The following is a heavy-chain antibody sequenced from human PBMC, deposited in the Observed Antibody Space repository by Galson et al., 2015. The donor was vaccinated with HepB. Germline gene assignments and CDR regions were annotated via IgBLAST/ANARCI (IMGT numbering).Heavy chain of an antibody. Sequence: SLRLSCAASGFTFSSYAMHWVRQAPGKGLEYVSAISSNGGSTYYADSVKGRFTISRDNSKNTLYLQMSSLRAEDTAVYYCVKDRRYSSGLNGPYFDYWGQGTLVTVSS. CDR3: VKDRRYSSGLNGPYFDY. J-gene: IGHJ4*02. V-gene: IGHV3-64D*06. CDR2: ISSNGGST. D-gene: IGHD6-19*01. CDR1: GFTFSSYA.